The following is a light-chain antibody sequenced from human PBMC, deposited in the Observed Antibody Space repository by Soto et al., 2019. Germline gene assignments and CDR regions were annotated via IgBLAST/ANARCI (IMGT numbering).Light chain of an antibody. V-gene: IGLV2-14*01. CDR2: EVS. CDR3: SSYTSSTNYV. Sequence: HSSVAHPASVCESPGQSVTIASTATISDVGNYNYVSWYQQHPGKAPKLMIYEVSNRPSGVSNRFSGSKSGNTASLTISGLQAEVEADYYCSSYTSSTNYVFGAGSKVTV. CDR1: ISDVGNYNY. J-gene: IGLJ1*01.